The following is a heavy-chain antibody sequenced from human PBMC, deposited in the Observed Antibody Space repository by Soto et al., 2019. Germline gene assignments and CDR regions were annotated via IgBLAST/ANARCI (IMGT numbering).Heavy chain of an antibody. D-gene: IGHD3-16*01. J-gene: IGHJ6*03. Sequence: SETLSLTCTVSGGSISSYYWSWIRQPPGKGLEWIGYIYYSGSTNYNPSLKSRVTISVDTSKNQFSLKLSSVTAADTAVYYCARGAGGRLTNYYMDVWGKGTTVTVSS. CDR1: GGSISSYY. V-gene: IGHV4-59*01. CDR2: IYYSGST. CDR3: ARGAGGRLTNYYMDV.